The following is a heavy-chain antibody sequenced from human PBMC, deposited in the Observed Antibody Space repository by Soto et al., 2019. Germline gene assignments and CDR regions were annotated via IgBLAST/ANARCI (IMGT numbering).Heavy chain of an antibody. D-gene: IGHD3-9*01. J-gene: IGHJ6*02. CDR3: AADPDILTGLHYYYYYGMDV. V-gene: IGHV1-58*01. Sequence: GASVKVSCKASGFTFTSSAVQWVRQARGQRLEWIGWIVVGSGNTNYAQKFQERVTITRDMSTSTAYMELSSLRSEDTAVYYCAADPDILTGLHYYYYYGMDVWGQGTTVTVSS. CDR1: GFTFTSSA. CDR2: IVVGSGNT.